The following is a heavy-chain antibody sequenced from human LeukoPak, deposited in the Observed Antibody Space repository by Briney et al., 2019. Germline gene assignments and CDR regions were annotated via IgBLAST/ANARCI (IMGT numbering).Heavy chain of an antibody. D-gene: IGHD3-10*01. CDR3: ARSSWRRSGVSWGPYYYFMDV. J-gene: IGHJ6*03. V-gene: IGHV4-38-2*02. CDR2: IYHSGST. Sequence: SETLSLTCTVSGYSISSGYYWGWIRQPPGKGLEWIGSIYHSGSTYYNPSLKSRVTISVDTSKNQFSLKLSSVTAADTAVYFCARSSWRRSGVSWGPYYYFMDVWGKGTTVTISS. CDR1: GYSISSGYY.